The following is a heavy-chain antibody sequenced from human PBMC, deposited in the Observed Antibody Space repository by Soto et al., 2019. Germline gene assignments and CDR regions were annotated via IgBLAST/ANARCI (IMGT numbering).Heavy chain of an antibody. V-gene: IGHV3-23*01. CDR3: AKATYSGVLVPVAIGFDP. CDR1: GFTFSNYA. CDR2: ISGSGGSA. J-gene: IGHJ5*02. Sequence: PGGSLRLSCAASGFTFSNYAMTWVRQGPGKGLEWVSAISGSGGSAYYADSVKGRFTISRDNSKNTLYPQMNSLRADDSGVYYCAKATYSGVLVPVAIGFDPWGPGTLVTVSS. D-gene: IGHD2-2*01.